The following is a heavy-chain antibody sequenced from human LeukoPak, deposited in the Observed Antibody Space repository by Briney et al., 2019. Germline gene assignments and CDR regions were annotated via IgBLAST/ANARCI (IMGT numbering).Heavy chain of an antibody. J-gene: IGHJ4*02. D-gene: IGHD5-18*01. CDR2: INEDGTSA. CDR1: GFGFSVDW. CDR3: ARVPTNSYGFGQ. Sequence: GGSLRLSCAASGFGFSVDWMHWVRQAPGKGLVWVAHINEDGTSASHADSVKGRFTISRDNAKNTLYLQMNSLTVEDTAVYYCARVPTNSYGFGQWGQGTLLTVSS. V-gene: IGHV3-74*01.